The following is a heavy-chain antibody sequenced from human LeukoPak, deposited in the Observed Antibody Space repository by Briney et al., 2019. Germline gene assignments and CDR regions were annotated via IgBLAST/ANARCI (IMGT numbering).Heavy chain of an antibody. V-gene: IGHV1-18*01. D-gene: IGHD3-3*01. CDR2: ISAYNGNT. J-gene: IGHJ4*02. CDR3: ARGHYDFWSGYSIPPLDY. Sequence: GASVKVSCKASGYTFTSYGISWVRQAPGQGLEWMGWISAYNGNTNYARKLQGRVTMTTDTSTSTAYMELRSLRSDDTAVYYCARGHYDFWSGYSIPPLDYWGQGTLVTVSS. CDR1: GYTFTSYG.